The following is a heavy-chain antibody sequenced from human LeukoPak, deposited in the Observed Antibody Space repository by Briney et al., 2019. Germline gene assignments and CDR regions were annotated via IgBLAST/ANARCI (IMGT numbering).Heavy chain of an antibody. CDR2: ISSSGSTI. Sequence: PGGSLRLSCAASGFTFSSYEMNWVRQAPGKGLEWVSYISSSGSTIYYADSVKGRFTISRDNAKNSLYLQMNSLRAEDTAVYYCASVVVNYYDSSGYYYGVDYWGQGTLVTVSS. V-gene: IGHV3-48*03. CDR1: GFTFSSYE. J-gene: IGHJ4*02. D-gene: IGHD3-22*01. CDR3: ASVVVNYYDSSGYYYGVDY.